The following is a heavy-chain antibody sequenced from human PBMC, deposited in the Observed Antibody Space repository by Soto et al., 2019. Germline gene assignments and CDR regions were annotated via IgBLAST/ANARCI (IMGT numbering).Heavy chain of an antibody. CDR1: GYTFTSYA. D-gene: IGHD3-22*01. V-gene: IGHV1-3*01. CDR2: INAGNGNT. CDR3: ARADYYDSSAQGGDAFDI. Sequence: ASVKVSCKASGYTFTSYAMHWVRQAPGQRLEWMGWINAGNGNTKYSQKFQGRVTITRDTSASTAYMELSSLRSEDTAVYYCARADYYDSSAQGGDAFDIWGQGTMVTVSS. J-gene: IGHJ3*02.